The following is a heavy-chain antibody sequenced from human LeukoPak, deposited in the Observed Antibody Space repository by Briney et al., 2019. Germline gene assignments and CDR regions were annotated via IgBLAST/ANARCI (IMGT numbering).Heavy chain of an antibody. Sequence: PSETLSLTCTVSGGSISSYYWNWIRQPPGKGLEWIGYIYYSGTTNYNPSLKSRVTMSVDTSKNQFSLNLSSVTAADTAVYYCARARAFDIWGQGTMVTVSS. CDR1: GGSISSYY. CDR2: IYYSGTT. V-gene: IGHV4-59*01. CDR3: ARARAFDI. J-gene: IGHJ3*02.